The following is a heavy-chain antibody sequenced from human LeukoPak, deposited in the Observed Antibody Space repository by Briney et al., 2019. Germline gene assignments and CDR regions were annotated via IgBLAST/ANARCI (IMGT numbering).Heavy chain of an antibody. J-gene: IGHJ5*02. CDR3: ATSHDVKTAPYDL. CDR2: IFTSGST. Sequence: SEPLSLTCTVCGDPISSYCWSWVRQPPGKGLEWIGYIFTSGSTDYNPSLKSRVTMSVDTSKNQLSMELRFLTAADTAVYYCATSHDVKTAPYDLWGQGTLVTVSS. V-gene: IGHV4-4*09. D-gene: IGHD2-21*01. CDR1: GDPISSYC.